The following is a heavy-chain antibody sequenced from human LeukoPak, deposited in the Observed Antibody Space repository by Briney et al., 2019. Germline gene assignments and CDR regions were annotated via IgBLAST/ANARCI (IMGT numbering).Heavy chain of an antibody. CDR1: GGSFSGYY. CDR2: INHSGST. J-gene: IGHJ4*02. V-gene: IGHV4-34*01. D-gene: IGHD6-19*01. Sequence: SQTLSLTCAVYGGSFSGYYWSWIRHPPGKGLEWIGEINHSGSTNYNPSLKSRVTISVDTSKNQFSLKLSSVTAADTAMYYCARESTTGAGTFDYWGEGTLVTVSS. CDR3: ARESTTGAGTFDY.